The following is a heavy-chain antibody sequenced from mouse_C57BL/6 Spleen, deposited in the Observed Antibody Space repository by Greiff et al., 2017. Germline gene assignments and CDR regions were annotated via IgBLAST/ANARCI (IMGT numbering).Heavy chain of an antibody. J-gene: IGHJ4*01. Sequence: EVKLQESGPGLVKPSQSLSLTCSVTGYSITSGYYWNWIRQFPGNKLEWMGYISYDGSNNYNPSLKNRISITRDTSKNQFFLKLNSVTTEDTATYYCAREELYDYDGAMDYWGQGTSVTVAS. CDR2: ISYDGSN. CDR3: AREELYDYDGAMDY. CDR1: GYSITSGYY. D-gene: IGHD2-4*01. V-gene: IGHV3-6*01.